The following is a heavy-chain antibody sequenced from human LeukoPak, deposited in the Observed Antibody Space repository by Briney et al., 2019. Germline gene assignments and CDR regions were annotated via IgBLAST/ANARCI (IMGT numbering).Heavy chain of an antibody. V-gene: IGHV1-8*02. J-gene: IGHJ1*01. CDR3: ATTMVRGPGGFQH. CDR2: MNPNSGNT. CDR1: GGTFSSYA. Sequence: ASVKVSCKASGGTFSSYAISWVRQAPGQGLEWMGWMNPNSGNTGYAQKFQGRVTMTRNTSISTAYMELSSLRSEDTAVYYCATTMVRGPGGFQHWGQGTLVTVSS. D-gene: IGHD3-10*01.